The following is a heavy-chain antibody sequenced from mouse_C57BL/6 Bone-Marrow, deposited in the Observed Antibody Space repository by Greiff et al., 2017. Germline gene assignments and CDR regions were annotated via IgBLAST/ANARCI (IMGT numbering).Heavy chain of an antibody. D-gene: IGHD3-2*02. CDR3: ARRIHSSGFAY. Sequence: EVQLQQSGAELVKPGASVKLSCTASGFNIQDYYMHWVKQRTEQGLEWIGRIDPEDGETKYAPKFQGKATMTADTSSNTAYLQLSSLTSEDTAVYYCARRIHSSGFAYWGQGTLVTVSA. V-gene: IGHV14-2*01. CDR1: GFNIQDYY. J-gene: IGHJ3*01. CDR2: IDPEDGET.